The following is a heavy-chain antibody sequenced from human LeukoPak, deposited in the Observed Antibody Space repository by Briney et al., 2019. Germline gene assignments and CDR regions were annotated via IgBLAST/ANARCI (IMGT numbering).Heavy chain of an antibody. D-gene: IGHD3-10*01. Sequence: GGSLRLSCAASGFSFSSWNMNWVRLSPGKGLEWVAHISSSSTTIYYADSVRGRFTISRDNARSSLDLQMDRLRDEDTAVYYCARPFRTSSGILAWGPNPHQYTYHGMDVWGQGTTVIVSS. CDR3: ARPFRTSSGILAWGPNPHQYTYHGMDV. J-gene: IGHJ6*02. CDR1: GFSFSSWN. CDR2: ISSSSTTI. V-gene: IGHV3-48*02.